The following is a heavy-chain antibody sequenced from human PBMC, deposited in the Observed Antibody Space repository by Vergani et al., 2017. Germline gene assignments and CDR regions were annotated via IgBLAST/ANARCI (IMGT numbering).Heavy chain of an antibody. CDR1: GFTFSSYA. J-gene: IGHJ4*02. CDR3: ARDRGTGTSPPYYFDY. D-gene: IGHD1-1*01. V-gene: IGHV3-30*04. CDR2: ISYDGSNK. Sequence: QVQLVESGGGLVKPGRSLRLSCAASGFTFSSYAMHWVRQAPGKGLEWVAVISYDGSNKYYADSVKGRFTISRDNSKNTLYLQMNSLRAEDTAVYYCARDRGTGTSPPYYFDYWGQGTLVTVSS.